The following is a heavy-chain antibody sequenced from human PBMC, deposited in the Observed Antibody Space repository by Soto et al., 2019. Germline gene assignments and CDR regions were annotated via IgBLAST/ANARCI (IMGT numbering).Heavy chain of an antibody. J-gene: IGHJ4*02. CDR2: ISYDGSNK. CDR1: GFTFSSYG. Sequence: QVQLVESGGGVVQPGRSLRLSCAASGFTFSSYGMHWVRQAPGKGLEWVAVISYDGSNKYYADSVKGRFTISRDNSKNTLYLQMNSLRAEDTAVYYCAKGRAPDYWGQGTLVTVS. CDR3: AKGRAPDY. V-gene: IGHV3-30*18.